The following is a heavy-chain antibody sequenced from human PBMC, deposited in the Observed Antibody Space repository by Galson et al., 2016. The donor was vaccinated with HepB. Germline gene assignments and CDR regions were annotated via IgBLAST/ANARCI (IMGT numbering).Heavy chain of an antibody. Sequence: SLRLSCAASGFTFTTFWMYGVRQAPGRGREYLASIKPDGSEKYYVGSVTGRFPISRDNARNLVYLTMNSLSAEDTAVYYCARDNTRGWTFAYWGQGTLVTVSS. J-gene: IGHJ4*02. D-gene: IGHD5-12*01. V-gene: IGHV3-7*01. CDR3: ARDNTRGWTFAY. CDR2: IKPDGSEK. CDR1: GFTFTTFW.